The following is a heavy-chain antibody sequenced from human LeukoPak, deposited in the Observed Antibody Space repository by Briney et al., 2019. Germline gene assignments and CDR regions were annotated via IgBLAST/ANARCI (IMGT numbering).Heavy chain of an antibody. CDR1: GGSISSSSYY. J-gene: IGHJ5*02. CDR2: IYYSGST. Sequence: SETLSLTCTVSGGSISSSSYYWGWIRQPPGKGLEWIGSIYYSGSTYYNPSLKSRVTISVDTSKNQFSLKLSSVTATDTAVYYCAREDSSSAQYNWFDPWGQGTLVTVSS. CDR3: AREDSSSAQYNWFDP. D-gene: IGHD6-6*01. V-gene: IGHV4-39*07.